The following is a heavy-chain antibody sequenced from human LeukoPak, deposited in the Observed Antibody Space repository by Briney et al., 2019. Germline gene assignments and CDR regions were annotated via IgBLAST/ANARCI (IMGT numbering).Heavy chain of an antibody. V-gene: IGHV3-7*01. D-gene: IGHD2-15*01. CDR3: ARDGGLHTNFDY. Sequence: PGGSLRLSCAASGFTFRNYWMGLVRQAPGKGLEWVANTKPDGTAEYYADSVRGRFTTSRDNANNFLYLQMNSLSGEDTAVYYCARDGGLHTNFDYWGQGTLVTVSS. CDR1: GFTFRNYW. CDR2: TKPDGTAE. J-gene: IGHJ4*02.